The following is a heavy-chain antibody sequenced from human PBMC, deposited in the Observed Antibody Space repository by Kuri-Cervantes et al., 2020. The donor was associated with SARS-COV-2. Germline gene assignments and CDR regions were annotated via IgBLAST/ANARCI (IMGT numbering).Heavy chain of an antibody. CDR2: IKQDGSEK. Sequence: GGSLRLSCVASGFTFSSYWMSWVRQAPGKGLEWVANIKQDGSEKYYVDSVKGRFTISRDNAKNSLYLQMNSLRAEDTALYYCAKDVRFRSLWAEQPDYWGQGTLVTVSS. J-gene: IGHJ4*02. V-gene: IGHV3-7*03. D-gene: IGHD3-3*01. CDR1: GFTFSSYW. CDR3: AKDVRFRSLWAEQPDY.